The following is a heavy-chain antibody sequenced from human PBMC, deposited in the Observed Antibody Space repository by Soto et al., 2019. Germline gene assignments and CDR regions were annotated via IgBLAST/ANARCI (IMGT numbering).Heavy chain of an antibody. Sequence: SGPTPVNPTQTLTLSCTFSGFSLSASGVGVGWIRQPPGKALEWLALIYWDDDKRYSPSLKSRLTITKDTSKNQVVLTMTNMDPVDTATYYCAHSRIAARYFDYWGQGTLVTVSS. CDR1: GFSLSASGVG. V-gene: IGHV2-5*02. CDR3: AHSRIAARYFDY. CDR2: IYWDDDK. J-gene: IGHJ4*02. D-gene: IGHD6-6*01.